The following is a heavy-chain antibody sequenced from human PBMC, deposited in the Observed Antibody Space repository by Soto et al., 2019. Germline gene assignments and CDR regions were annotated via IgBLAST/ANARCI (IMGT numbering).Heavy chain of an antibody. V-gene: IGHV3-74*03. CDR3: ARVETCSSTSCYSVFDY. J-gene: IGHJ4*02. CDR2: INSDGSST. CDR1: GFTFSSYW. Sequence: EVQLVESGGGLVQPGGSLRLSCAASGFTFSSYWMHWVRQAPGKGLVWVSRINSDGSSTTYADSVKGRFTISRDNAKKTLYLQMNGLRAEDTAVYYCARVETCSSTSCYSVFDYWGQGTLVTVSS. D-gene: IGHD2-2*01.